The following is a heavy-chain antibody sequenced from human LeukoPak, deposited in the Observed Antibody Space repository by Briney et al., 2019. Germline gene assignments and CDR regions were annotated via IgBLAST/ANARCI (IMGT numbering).Heavy chain of an antibody. CDR3: ARHAGVVVPAAKLDY. D-gene: IGHD2-2*01. CDR1: GGSFSGYY. Sequence: SETLSLTCAVYGGSFSGYYWSWIRQPPGKGLEWIGEINHSGSTNYNPSLKSRVTISVDTSKNQFSLKLSSVTAADTAVYYCARHAGVVVPAAKLDYWGQGTLVTVSS. V-gene: IGHV4-34*01. J-gene: IGHJ4*02. CDR2: INHSGST.